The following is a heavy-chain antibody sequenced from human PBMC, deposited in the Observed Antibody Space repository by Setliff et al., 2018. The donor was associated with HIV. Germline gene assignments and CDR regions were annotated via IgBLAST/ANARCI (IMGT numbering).Heavy chain of an antibody. CDR2: ISAYNGNT. CDR1: GYTFSTYG. D-gene: IGHD2-2*01. V-gene: IGHV1-18*01. CDR3: ASDRGVYCISSSCYSPVDAFDI. J-gene: IGHJ3*02. Sequence: ASVKVSCKASGYTFSTYGISWVRQAPGQGLEWMGWISAYNGNTNYAQKLQGRVTVTTDTSTITAYMELRSLRSDDTAVYYCASDRGVYCISSSCYSPVDAFDIWGQGTMVTVSS.